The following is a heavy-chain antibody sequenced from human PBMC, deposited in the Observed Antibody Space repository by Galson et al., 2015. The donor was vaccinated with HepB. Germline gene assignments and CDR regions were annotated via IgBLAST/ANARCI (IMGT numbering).Heavy chain of an antibody. D-gene: IGHD2-21*02. J-gene: IGHJ6*02. CDR1: RFTFGSSP. V-gene: IGHV3-23*01. CDR3: AKGDWMDV. CDR2: ITPSAART. Sequence: SLRLSCAGSRFTFGSSPMTWVRQAPGKGLDWVSAITPSAARTFYTDSVRGRFTISRDNSRNTLYLQMNSLRAEDTAVYFCAKGDWMDVWGQGTTVTVSS.